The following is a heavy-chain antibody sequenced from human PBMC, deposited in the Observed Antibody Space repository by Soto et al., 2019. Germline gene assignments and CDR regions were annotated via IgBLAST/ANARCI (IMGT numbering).Heavy chain of an antibody. CDR2: MNPNSGNT. J-gene: IGHJ4*02. D-gene: IGHD1-1*01. CDR1: GYTFTSYD. Sequence: QVQLVQSGAEVKKPGASVKVSCKASGYTFTSYDINWVRQATGQGLEWMGWMNPNSGNTGYAQKFQGRVHMTRDNSISTGYMELGSLRSDDPAVYFRARESKSGNSDYWGQGTLVTVSS. CDR3: ARESKSGNSDY. V-gene: IGHV1-8*01.